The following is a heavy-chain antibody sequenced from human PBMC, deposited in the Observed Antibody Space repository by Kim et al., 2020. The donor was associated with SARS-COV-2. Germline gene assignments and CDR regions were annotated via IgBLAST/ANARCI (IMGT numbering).Heavy chain of an antibody. Sequence: NYAQKLQGRVTMTPDTSTSTAYMELRSLRSDDTDVYYCAREGIAADGMDVWGQGTTVTVSS. J-gene: IGHJ6*02. V-gene: IGHV1-18*01. CDR3: AREGIAADGMDV. D-gene: IGHD6-25*01.